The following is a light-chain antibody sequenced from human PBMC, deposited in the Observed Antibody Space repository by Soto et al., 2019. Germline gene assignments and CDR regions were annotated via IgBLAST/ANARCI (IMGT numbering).Light chain of an antibody. Sequence: QSVLTQPASVSGSPGQSITISCTGTSSDVGGYTYVSWYQQHPGKAPKLLVYEVTNRPSGVSTRFSGSKSGNTASLTISGLQAEDEAEYYCSSYTSSSPYVFGTGTKLTVL. CDR3: SSYTSSSPYV. J-gene: IGLJ1*01. V-gene: IGLV2-14*01. CDR2: EVT. CDR1: SSDVGGYTY.